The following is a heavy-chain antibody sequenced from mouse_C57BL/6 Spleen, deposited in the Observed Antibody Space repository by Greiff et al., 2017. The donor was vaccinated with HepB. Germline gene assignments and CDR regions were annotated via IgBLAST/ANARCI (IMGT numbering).Heavy chain of an antibody. D-gene: IGHD4-1*01. V-gene: IGHV5-17*01. CDR2: ISSGSSTI. Sequence: DVKLVESGGGLVKPGGSLKLSCAASGFTFSDYGMHWVRQAPEKGLEWVAYISSGSSTIYYADTVKGRFTISRDNAKNTLFLQMTSLRSEDTAMDYCARPGTGWYFDVWGTGTTVTVS. J-gene: IGHJ1*03. CDR1: GFTFSDYG. CDR3: ARPGTGWYFDV.